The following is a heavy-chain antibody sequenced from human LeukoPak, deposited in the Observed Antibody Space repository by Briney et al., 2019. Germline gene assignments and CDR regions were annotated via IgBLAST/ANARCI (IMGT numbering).Heavy chain of an antibody. CDR2: IYYSGTT. CDR1: DDSNLNRTYY. J-gene: IGHJ5*02. CDR3: ARLFPLIDCTGCNQGCFDR. D-gene: IGHD6-19*01. Sequence: PSETLSLTCTVSDDSNLNRTYYWGWIRQPPGKGLEWIGSIYYSGTTHYNPSLKSRVTISVDTSENQFSLELHSVTAEGTGVYYCARLFPLIDCTGCNQGCFDRWGQGTLVTVSS. V-gene: IGHV4-39*01.